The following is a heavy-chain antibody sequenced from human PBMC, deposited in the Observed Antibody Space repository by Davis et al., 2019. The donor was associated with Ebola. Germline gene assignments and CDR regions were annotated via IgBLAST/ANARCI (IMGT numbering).Heavy chain of an antibody. CDR1: GYIFNIYG. CDR3: ARMAAAGTKLDV. CDR2: ISPYNGNS. V-gene: IGHV1-18*01. J-gene: IGHJ6*02. Sequence: AASVKVSCKASGYIFNIYGITWVRQAPGQGLEWMGWISPYNGNSNYAQNLQGRVTMTTDTSTTTAYMELRSLRSDDTAVYYCARMAAAGTKLDVWGQGTTVTVSS. D-gene: IGHD6-13*01.